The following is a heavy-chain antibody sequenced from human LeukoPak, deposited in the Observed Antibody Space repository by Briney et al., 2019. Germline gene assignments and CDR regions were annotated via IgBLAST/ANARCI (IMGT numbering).Heavy chain of an antibody. V-gene: IGHV5-51*01. J-gene: IGHJ4*02. CDR1: GYTFSDYW. CDR2: IYPGDSDT. CDR3: ARLGCSSTSCYIPTYYFDY. Sequence: GESLKISCKGSGYTFSDYWIGWVRQMPGKGLEWMGIIYPGDSDTRYSPSCQGQVTISADKSISTAYLQWSSLKASDTAMYYCARLGCSSTSCYIPTYYFDYWGQGTLVTVSS. D-gene: IGHD2-2*02.